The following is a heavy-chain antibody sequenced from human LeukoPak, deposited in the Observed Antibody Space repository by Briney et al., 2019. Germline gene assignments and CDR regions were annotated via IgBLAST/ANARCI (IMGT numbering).Heavy chain of an antibody. D-gene: IGHD2/OR15-2a*01. CDR2: ISGSGGTT. J-gene: IGHJ4*02. Sequence: GGSLRLSCVVSGFTFSNYAMIWVRQAPGKGLEWVSAISGSGGTTYYADSVKGRFTISRDNAKKSLYLLMSSLRVEDTALYYCAGGRREFAYWGQGTLVTVSS. V-gene: IGHV3-23*01. CDR1: GFTFSNYA. CDR3: AGGRREFAY.